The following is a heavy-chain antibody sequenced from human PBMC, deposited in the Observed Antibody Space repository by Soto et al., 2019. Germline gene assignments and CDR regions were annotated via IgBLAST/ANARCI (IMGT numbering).Heavy chain of an antibody. Sequence: SVKVSCKASGYTFTSYAMHSLRQAPGQRLEWMGWINAGNGNTKYSQKFQGRVTITRDTSASTAYMELSSLRSEDTAVYYCASVLSGWYWFDYWGQGTLVPVSS. D-gene: IGHD6-19*01. V-gene: IGHV1-3*01. J-gene: IGHJ4*02. CDR3: ASVLSGWYWFDY. CDR1: GYTFTSYA. CDR2: INAGNGNT.